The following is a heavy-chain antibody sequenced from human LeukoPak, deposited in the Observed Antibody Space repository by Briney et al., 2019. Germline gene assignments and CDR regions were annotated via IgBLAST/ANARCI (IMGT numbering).Heavy chain of an antibody. D-gene: IGHD3/OR15-3a*01. CDR2: IMPILGIT. CDR1: GGTFSSDS. Sequence: ASVKVSCKVPGGTFSSDSFSWVRQAPGQGLEWMGRIMPILGITKYVQNFQGRVTFTADKSTNTAYMELNSLRAEDTAVYFYAKRGVVIRVILVGFHKEAYYFESWGQGALVTVSS. V-gene: IGHV1-69*02. CDR3: AKRGVVIRVILVGFHKEAYYFES. J-gene: IGHJ4*02.